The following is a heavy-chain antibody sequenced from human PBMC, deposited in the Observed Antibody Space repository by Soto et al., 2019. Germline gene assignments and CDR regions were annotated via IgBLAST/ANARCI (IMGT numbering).Heavy chain of an antibody. CDR1: GYSFTFYY. J-gene: IGHJ4*02. CDR2: INPNSGGA. D-gene: IGHD3-9*01. CDR3: ATGPRLGYFDWTYDY. V-gene: IGHV1-2*02. Sequence: QVHLVQSGAEVKKPGASVRVSCKASGYSFTFYYLQWVRQAPGQGLEWMGKINPNSGGADYAEKFQGRVTMTRDTSINAAYMELSSLRSDDTAVNYCATGPRLGYFDWTYDYWGQGTLVTVSS.